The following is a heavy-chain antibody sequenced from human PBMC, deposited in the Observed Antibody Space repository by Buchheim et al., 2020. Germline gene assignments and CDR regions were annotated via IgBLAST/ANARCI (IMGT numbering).Heavy chain of an antibody. CDR2: ISYDGSNK. J-gene: IGHJ6*02. CDR1: GFTFSSYG. Sequence: QVQLVESGGGVVQPGRSLRLSCAASGFTFSSYGMHWVRQAPGKGLEWVAVISYDGSNKYYADSVKGRFTISRANSKNTLYLQMNSLRAEDTAVYYCAKDRSSGWYVRPYYYYYGMDVWGQGTT. CDR3: AKDRSSGWYVRPYYYYYGMDV. D-gene: IGHD6-19*01. V-gene: IGHV3-30*18.